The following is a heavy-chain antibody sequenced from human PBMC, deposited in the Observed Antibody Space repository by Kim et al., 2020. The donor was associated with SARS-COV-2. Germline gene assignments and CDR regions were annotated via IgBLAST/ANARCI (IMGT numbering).Heavy chain of an antibody. J-gene: IGHJ6*02. D-gene: IGHD3-3*02. CDR3: TKDVLAGGADV. Sequence: GGSLRLSCIASGFTFNDHAMHWVRQAPGKGLEWVSGIMWNSDGIGYADSVKGRFTTSIDNAKNSLYLQMNSLRPEDTALYYCTKDVLAGGADVWGQGTAVIVS. CDR1: GFTFNDHA. CDR2: IMWNSDGI. V-gene: IGHV3-9*01.